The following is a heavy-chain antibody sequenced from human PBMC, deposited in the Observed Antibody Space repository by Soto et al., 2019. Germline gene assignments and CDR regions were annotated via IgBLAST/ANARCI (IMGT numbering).Heavy chain of an antibody. CDR1: GGSISSGEYY. Sequence: SETLSLTCTVSGGSISSGEYYWSWIRQPPGKGLEWIGYIYYSGSTYYNPSLKSRVTISVDTSKNQFSLKLSSVTAADTAVYYCAREAHYDYVWGRSTGHFDYWGQGTLGPVST. CDR2: IYYSGST. V-gene: IGHV4-30-4*01. D-gene: IGHD3-16*01. J-gene: IGHJ4*02. CDR3: AREAHYDYVWGRSTGHFDY.